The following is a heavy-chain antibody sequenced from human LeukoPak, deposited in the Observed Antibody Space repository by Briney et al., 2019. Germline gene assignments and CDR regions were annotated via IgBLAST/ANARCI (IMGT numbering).Heavy chain of an antibody. CDR2: IKPNSGGT. J-gene: IGHJ4*02. Sequence: ASVKVSCKASGYTFTGYYMHWVRQAPGQGLEWMGWIKPNSGGTNYAQKFQGRVTMTRDTSISTAYMEVSRLRSDDTAVYYCARTGGYSGYDTPDYWGQGTLVTVSS. V-gene: IGHV1-2*02. CDR3: ARTGGYSGYDTPDY. D-gene: IGHD5-12*01. CDR1: GYTFTGYY.